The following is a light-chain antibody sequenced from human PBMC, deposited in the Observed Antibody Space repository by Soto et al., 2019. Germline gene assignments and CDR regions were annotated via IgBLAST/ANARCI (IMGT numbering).Light chain of an antibody. CDR1: QSVSIN. V-gene: IGKV3-15*01. CDR3: QQYHKWPPIT. J-gene: IGKJ5*01. CDR2: GAS. Sequence: IVMTQSPATLSVSPGERATLSCRASQSVSINLAWYQQKPGQAPRLLIYGASTRATGVTARFRGGGSGTEFTLTISSLQSEDSAVYYCQQYHKWPPITFGQGTRLEIK.